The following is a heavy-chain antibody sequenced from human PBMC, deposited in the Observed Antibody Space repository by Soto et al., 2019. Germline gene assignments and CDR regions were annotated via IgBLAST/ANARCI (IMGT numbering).Heavy chain of an antibody. D-gene: IGHD2-15*01. V-gene: IGHV4-59*01. CDR1: GGSISSYY. CDR2: IYYSGST. Sequence: SETLSLTCTVSGGSISSYYWIWIRQPPGKGLEWIGYIYYSGSTNYNPSLKSRVTISVDTSKNQFSLKLRSVTAADTAVYYCARDKASGGYYNGMDVWGQGTTVTVSS. CDR3: ARDKASGGYYNGMDV. J-gene: IGHJ6*02.